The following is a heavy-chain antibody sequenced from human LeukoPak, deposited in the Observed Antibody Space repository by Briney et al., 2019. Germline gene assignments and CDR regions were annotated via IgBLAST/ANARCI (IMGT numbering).Heavy chain of an antibody. J-gene: IGHJ4*02. D-gene: IGHD7-27*01. CDR1: GFTFTNFA. Sequence: GGSLRLSCAASGFTFTNFAMNWVRQAPGRGLEWVSTFGPVSGNTYYLGSVKGRFTISRDNSKNTLYLQMDSLGAEDTAVYYCARRGDNWGFFDYWGQGTLVTVSS. V-gene: IGHV3-23*01. CDR3: ARRGDNWGFFDY. CDR2: FGPVSGNT.